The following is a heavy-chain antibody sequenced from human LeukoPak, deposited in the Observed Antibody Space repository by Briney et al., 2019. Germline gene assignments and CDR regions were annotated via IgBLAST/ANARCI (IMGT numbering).Heavy chain of an antibody. CDR1: GGSISSGSYY. D-gene: IGHD5-18*01. CDR2: IYTSGST. J-gene: IGHJ4*02. V-gene: IGHV4-61*02. CDR3: ASTLYSRGPPTVDY. Sequence: SETLSLTCTVSGGSISSGSYYWSWIRQPAGKGLEWIGRIYTSGSTNYNPSLKSRATISVDTSKNQFSLKLSSVTAADTAVYYCASTLYSRGPPTVDYWGQGTLVTVSS.